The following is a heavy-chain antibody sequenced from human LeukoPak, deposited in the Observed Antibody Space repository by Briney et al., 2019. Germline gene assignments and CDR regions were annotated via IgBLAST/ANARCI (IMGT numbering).Heavy chain of an antibody. CDR3: ARAQRMYSSGWYGYYYGMDV. D-gene: IGHD6-19*01. CDR2: TYYRSKWYN. Sequence: SQTLSLTCAISGDSVSSNSAAWNWISQSPSRGLEWQGRTYYRSKWYNDYAVSVKSRITINPDTSKNQFSLQLNSVTPEDTAVYYCARAQRMYSSGWYGYYYGMDVWGKGTTVTVSS. V-gene: IGHV6-1*01. CDR1: GDSVSSNSAA. J-gene: IGHJ6*04.